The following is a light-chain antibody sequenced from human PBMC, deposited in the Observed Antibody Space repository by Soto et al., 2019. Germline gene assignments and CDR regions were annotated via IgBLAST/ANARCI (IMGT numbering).Light chain of an antibody. V-gene: IGKV1-39*01. CDR2: STS. Sequence: DIQMTQSPSSLSASVGDRVTITCRASQSISNYLNWYQQNPGKAPKLLISSTSHLQSGVPSRFSGSGSGAAFTLTITSVQPEDFATYYCQQSDSIPFTFGQGTKLE. CDR1: QSISNY. CDR3: QQSDSIPFT. J-gene: IGKJ2*01.